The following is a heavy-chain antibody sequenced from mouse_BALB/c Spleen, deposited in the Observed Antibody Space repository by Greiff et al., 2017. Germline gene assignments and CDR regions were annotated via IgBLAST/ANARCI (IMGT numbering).Heavy chain of an antibody. D-gene: IGHD1-2*01. J-gene: IGHJ2*01. CDR1: GFSLTSYD. CDR3: VRDYYGLDY. Sequence: VKLMESGPGLVAPSQSLSITCTVSGFSLTSYDISWIRQPPGKGLEWLGVIWTGGGTNYNSAFMSRLSISKDNSKSQVFLKMNSLQTDDTAIYYCVRDYYGLDYWGQGTTLTVSS. CDR2: IWTGGGT. V-gene: IGHV2-9-2*01.